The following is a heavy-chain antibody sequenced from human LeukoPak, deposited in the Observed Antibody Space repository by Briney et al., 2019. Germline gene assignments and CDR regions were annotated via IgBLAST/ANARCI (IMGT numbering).Heavy chain of an antibody. CDR1: GGSISSYY. CDR3: ARGGYSYGYYVDV. D-gene: IGHD5-18*01. V-gene: IGHV4-59*01. CDR2: IYYSGSI. Sequence: SETLSLTCTVSGGSISSYYWSWIRQPPGKGLEWIGYIYYSGSINYNPSLKSRVTISVDTSKNQFSLKLSSVTAADTAVYYCARGGYSYGYYVDVWGKGTTVTVSS. J-gene: IGHJ6*03.